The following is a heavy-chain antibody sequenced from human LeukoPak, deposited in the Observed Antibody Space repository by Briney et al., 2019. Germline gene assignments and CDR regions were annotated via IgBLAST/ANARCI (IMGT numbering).Heavy chain of an antibody. CDR1: RGTFSSYA. CDR3: ARAVGSGYYYDTFDY. CDR2: IIPIFGTA. Sequence: SVKVSCKASRGTFSSYAISWVRQAPGQGLEWMGGIIPIFGTANYAQKFQGRVTITADESTSTAYMELSSLRSEDTAVYYCARAVGSGYYYDTFDYWGQGTLVTVSS. V-gene: IGHV1-69*13. J-gene: IGHJ4*02. D-gene: IGHD3-22*01.